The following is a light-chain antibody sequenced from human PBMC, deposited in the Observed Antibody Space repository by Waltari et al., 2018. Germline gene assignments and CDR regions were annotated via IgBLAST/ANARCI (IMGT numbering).Light chain of an antibody. Sequence: QSALTQPASVSGSPGQSITISCTGTSTDVGSYNLVSWYQQHPGKAPKPMIYEGNKRPSVVSNRFSGSKSGNTASLTISGLQGEDEADYHCCSYAGSNTFVVFGGGTKLTVL. CDR1: STDVGSYNL. CDR2: EGN. V-gene: IGLV2-23*03. CDR3: CSYAGSNTFVV. J-gene: IGLJ3*02.